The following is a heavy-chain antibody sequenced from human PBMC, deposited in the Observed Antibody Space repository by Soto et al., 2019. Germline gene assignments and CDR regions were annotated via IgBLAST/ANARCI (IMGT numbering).Heavy chain of an antibody. Sequence: EVQLLESGGGLVQPGGSLRLSCAASGITFSNYAMSWVRQAPGKGLEWVSGISGSAGRTYYTDSVKGRFTISRDNSKNTVYLHINSLRAEATAVFYCAKVEGDYGDYSRPFYYGMDVWGQGTTVTVSS. J-gene: IGHJ6*02. CDR3: AKVEGDYGDYSRPFYYGMDV. D-gene: IGHD4-17*01. CDR2: ISGSAGRT. CDR1: GITFSNYA. V-gene: IGHV3-23*01.